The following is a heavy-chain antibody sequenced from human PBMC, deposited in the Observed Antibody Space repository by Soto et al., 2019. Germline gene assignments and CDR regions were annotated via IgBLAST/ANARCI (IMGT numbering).Heavy chain of an antibody. Sequence: ASVKVSFKASGYTFTGYYMHWVRQAPGQGLEWMGWINPNSGGTNYAQKFQGWVTMTRDTSISTAYMELSRLRSDDTVVYYCAKDVVAFPSEGIDYWGQGTLVTVSS. CDR1: GYTFTGYY. D-gene: IGHD2-21*01. CDR3: AKDVVAFPSEGIDY. CDR2: INPNSGGT. V-gene: IGHV1-2*04. J-gene: IGHJ4*02.